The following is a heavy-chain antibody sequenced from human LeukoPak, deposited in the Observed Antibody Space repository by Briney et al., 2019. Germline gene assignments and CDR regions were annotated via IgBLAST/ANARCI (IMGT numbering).Heavy chain of an antibody. J-gene: IGHJ4*02. D-gene: IGHD4-11*01. V-gene: IGHV4-61*02. CDR3: ARVKTSQSPSSYYDY. CDR1: GGSISSGSYY. Sequence: PSETLSLTCTVSGGSISSGSYYWSWIRQPAGKGLEWIGRIYTSGSTNYNPSLKSRVTISVDTSKNQFSLKLSSVTAADTAVYYCARVKTSQSPSSYYDYWGQGTLVTVSS. CDR2: IYTSGST.